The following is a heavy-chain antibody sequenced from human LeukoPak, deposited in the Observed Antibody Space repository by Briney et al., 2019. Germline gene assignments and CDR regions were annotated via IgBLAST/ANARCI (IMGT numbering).Heavy chain of an antibody. D-gene: IGHD2-2*01. CDR3: ARGGEVCSSTSCYRGHEY. J-gene: IGHJ4*02. Sequence: ASVKVSCKASGYTFTGYYMHWVRQAPGQGLEWMGWMSPDTGGTSYAQRFQGRVTMTRDMSISTAYMELSRLTSDDTAVYYCARGGEVCSSTSCYRGHEYWGQGTLVTVSS. CDR2: MSPDTGGT. CDR1: GYTFTGYY. V-gene: IGHV1-2*02.